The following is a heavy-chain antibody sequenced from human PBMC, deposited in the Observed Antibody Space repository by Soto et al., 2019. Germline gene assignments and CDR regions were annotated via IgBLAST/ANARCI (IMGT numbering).Heavy chain of an antibody. CDR3: IGEEWWMRYFDD. J-gene: IGHJ4*02. CDR1: EYTFTDYF. D-gene: IGHD2-8*01. V-gene: IGHV1-46*03. CDR2: INLGGTTT. Sequence: QVQLVQSGAEVKKPGASVKLSCQASEYTFTDYFIHWVRQAPGQGLEWLGLINLGGTTTTYAQKLPGRLTIIRDSSTRTAYMELSSLRSEDTAVYYCIGEEWWMRYFDDWGQGTLVSVSS.